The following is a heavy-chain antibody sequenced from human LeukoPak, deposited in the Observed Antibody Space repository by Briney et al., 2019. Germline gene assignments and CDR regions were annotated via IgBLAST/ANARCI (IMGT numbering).Heavy chain of an antibody. D-gene: IGHD3-10*01. CDR1: GFALSGFW. J-gene: IGHJ3*02. Sequence: GGSLRLSCAASGFALSGFWMTWVRQPPGKGLEWVANINHGVSEKYYVDSVKGRFTISRDNARNSVYLQRNSLRAEDTAVYYCARDGRGNGSLLDAFDIWGQGTMVTVSS. CDR2: INHGVSEK. V-gene: IGHV3-7*04. CDR3: ARDGRGNGSLLDAFDI.